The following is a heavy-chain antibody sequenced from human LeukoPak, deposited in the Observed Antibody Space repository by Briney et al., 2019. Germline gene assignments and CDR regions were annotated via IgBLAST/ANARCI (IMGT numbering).Heavy chain of an antibody. J-gene: IGHJ4*02. CDR3: ARARTLAVTPAAMPYYFDY. CDR2: IKQDGNGM. CDR1: GFRFNKDW. V-gene: IGHV3-7*01. Sequence: GGSLRLSCAASGFRFNKDWMSWVRQAPGKGLEWVANIKQDGNGMYYVDSVEGRFTVSRDNAKNSLYLQMDSLRAEDTAGYYCARARTLAVTPAAMPYYFDYWGQGSLVTVSS. D-gene: IGHD2-2*01.